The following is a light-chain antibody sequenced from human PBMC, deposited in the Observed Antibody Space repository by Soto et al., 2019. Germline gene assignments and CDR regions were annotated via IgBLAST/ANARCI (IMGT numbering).Light chain of an antibody. CDR2: KAS. CDR3: QQYNGYGR. V-gene: IGKV1-5*03. J-gene: IGKJ1*01. Sequence: DIPMTQSAFTLSASFGDRVTITCRASQNINSWLAWYQQKPGKAPKLFIHKASSLQSGVPSRFSGSGSGTEFTLTISSLDPDDFVTYYCQQYNGYGRFGQGTKVDFK. CDR1: QNINSW.